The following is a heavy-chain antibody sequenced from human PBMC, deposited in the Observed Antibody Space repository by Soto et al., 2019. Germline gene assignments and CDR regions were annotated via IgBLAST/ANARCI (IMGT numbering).Heavy chain of an antibody. CDR3: ARDRPSDSIIRYPFDY. J-gene: IGHJ4*02. CDR1: GFTFSSYS. V-gene: IGHV3-48*02. D-gene: IGHD6-13*01. Sequence: EVQLVESGGDLVQPGGSLRLSCAASGFTFSSYSMSWVRQAPGKGLEWVSYISRSTSTIYYADSVKGRFTISRDNAKNSLYLQMNSLRDQDTAVYYCARDRPSDSIIRYPFDYWGQGTLVTVSS. CDR2: ISRSTSTI.